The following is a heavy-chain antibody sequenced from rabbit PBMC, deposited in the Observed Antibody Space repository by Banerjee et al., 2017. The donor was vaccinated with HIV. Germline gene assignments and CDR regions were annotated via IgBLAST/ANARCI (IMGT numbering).Heavy chain of an antibody. CDR1: GFSFSSSYY. CDR3: ARGADYGYYGLNL. D-gene: IGHD1-1*01. CDR2: IYTGSSGST. V-gene: IGHV1S40*01. Sequence: QSLEESGGDLVKPGASLTLTCTASGFSFSSSYYMCWVRQAPGKGLEWIACIYTGSSGSTYYASWAKGRFTISKSSSTTVTLQMTSLTAADTATYFCARGADYGYYGLNLWGPGTLVTVS. J-gene: IGHJ4*01.